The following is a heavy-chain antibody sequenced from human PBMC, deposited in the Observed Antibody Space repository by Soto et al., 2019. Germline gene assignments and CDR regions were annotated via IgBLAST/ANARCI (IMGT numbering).Heavy chain of an antibody. CDR1: GGSISSSSYY. Sequence: LETLSLTCTVSGGSISSSSYYWGWIRQPPGKGLEWIGSIYYSGCTYYNPSLQSRVTIFVDTSKNQFSLKLSSVTAADTAVYYCARLESRFIAPRGGWSDPGGQGTLVTVSS. J-gene: IGHJ5*02. D-gene: IGHD6-6*01. CDR2: IYYSGCT. V-gene: IGHV4-39*01. CDR3: ARLESRFIAPRGGWSDP.